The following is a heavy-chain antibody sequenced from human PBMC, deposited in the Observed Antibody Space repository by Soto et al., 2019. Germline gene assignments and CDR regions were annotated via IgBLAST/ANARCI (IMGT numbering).Heavy chain of an antibody. CDR3: ARGVPAALYYYYYMDV. CDR2: INPNSGGT. Sequence: ASVKVSCKASGYTFTSYGISWVRQAPGQGLEWMGWINPNSGGTNYAQKFQGWVTMTRDTSISTAYMELSRLRSDDTAVYYCARGVPAALYYYYYMDVWGKGTTVTVSS. D-gene: IGHD2-2*01. CDR1: GYTFTSYG. V-gene: IGHV1-2*04. J-gene: IGHJ6*03.